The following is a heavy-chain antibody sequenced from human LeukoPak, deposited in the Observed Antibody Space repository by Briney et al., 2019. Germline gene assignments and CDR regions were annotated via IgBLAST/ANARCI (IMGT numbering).Heavy chain of an antibody. CDR2: IYYSGST. D-gene: IGHD3-16*02. CDR1: GGSISSSSYY. Sequence: SETLSLTCTVSGGSISSSSYYWGWIRQPPGKGLERIGSIYYSGSTYYNPSLKSRVTISVDTSKNQFSLKLSSVTAADTAVYYCARNPIGDYIWGSYRFFAFDIWGQGTMVTVSS. CDR3: ARNPIGDYIWGSYRFFAFDI. V-gene: IGHV4-39*01. J-gene: IGHJ3*02.